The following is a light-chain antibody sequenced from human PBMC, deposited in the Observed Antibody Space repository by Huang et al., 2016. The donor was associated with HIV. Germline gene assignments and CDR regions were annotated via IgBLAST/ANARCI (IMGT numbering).Light chain of an antibody. CDR2: AAS. CDR3: LQYNTWPKT. J-gene: IGKJ1*01. V-gene: IGKV3-15*01. Sequence: ETEMTQFPATLSVSTGESATLSCRASQSVSTNLAWYQQKPGQAPRLLIYAASTRAPGVPGRFGGSGSGTGFTLTISSLQSEDFAIYYCLQYNTWPKTFGQGTRVDFK. CDR1: QSVSTN.